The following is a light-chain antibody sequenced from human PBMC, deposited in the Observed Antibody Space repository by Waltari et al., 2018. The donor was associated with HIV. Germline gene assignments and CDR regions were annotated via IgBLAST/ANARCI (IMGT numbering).Light chain of an antibody. CDR3: QSSDTTASHEL. V-gene: IGLV3-25*03. Sequence: SRDLTQPPSVSVSPGQTARITCSGDALSKQYSYWYQQKAGQAPVLVIFKDTERPSGMPERFSASSSGTTVTLTITSFEAEDEAEYFCQSSDTTASHELFGGGTKLTVL. CDR2: KDT. CDR1: ALSKQY. J-gene: IGLJ2*01.